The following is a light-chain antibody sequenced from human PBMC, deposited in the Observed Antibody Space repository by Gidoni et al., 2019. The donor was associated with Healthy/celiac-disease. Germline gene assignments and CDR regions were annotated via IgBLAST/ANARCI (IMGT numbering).Light chain of an antibody. CDR3: QVWDSSSDLL. J-gene: IGLJ2*01. CDR1: NIGSKS. CDR2: YDS. Sequence: SYVLPQPHSVPVAPGKTATITCGANNIGSKSVPWYQQKPGQAPVLVIYYDSDRPAGIPERFSGSNSGNTATLTISRVEAGDEADYYCQVWDSSSDLLFGGGTKLTVL. V-gene: IGLV3-21*04.